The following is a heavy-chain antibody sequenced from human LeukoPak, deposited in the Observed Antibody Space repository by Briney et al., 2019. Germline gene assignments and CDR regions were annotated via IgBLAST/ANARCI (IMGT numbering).Heavy chain of an antibody. Sequence: PGGSLRLSCAASGSTSAFSDQYMDWVRQAPGKGLEWVGRIGNRANSYTTEYAASAKGRFTISRDDSKNSLYLQMNSLKTDDTAGYHCTRGYSGHSVYAFDIWGQGTVVTVS. CDR3: TRGYSGHSVYAFDI. CDR2: IGNRANSYTT. D-gene: IGHD1-26*01. V-gene: IGHV3-72*01. J-gene: IGHJ3*02. CDR1: GSTSAFSDQY.